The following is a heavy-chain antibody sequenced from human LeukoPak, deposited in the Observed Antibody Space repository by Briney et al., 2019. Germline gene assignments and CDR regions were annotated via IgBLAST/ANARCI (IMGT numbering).Heavy chain of an antibody. Sequence: SETLSLTCTVSGDSISSSSYYWGWIRQPPGKGLEWIGSIYYSGSTYYNPSLKSRVTISVDTSKNQFSLKLSSVTAADTAVYYCARLYYGSGSDAFDIWGQGTMVTVSS. CDR3: ARLYYGSGSDAFDI. CDR1: GDSISSSSYY. J-gene: IGHJ3*02. V-gene: IGHV4-39*07. D-gene: IGHD3-10*01. CDR2: IYYSGST.